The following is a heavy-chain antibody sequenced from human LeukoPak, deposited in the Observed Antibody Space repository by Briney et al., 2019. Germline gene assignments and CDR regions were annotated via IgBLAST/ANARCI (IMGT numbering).Heavy chain of an antibody. CDR3: AKGFNSWIQLWSFDY. V-gene: IGHV3-30*18. CDR2: ISYDGSNK. Sequence: GGSLRLSCAASGFTFSGYGMHWVRQAPGKGLEWVAVISYDGSNKYYADSVKGRFTISRDNSKNTLYLQMNSLRAEDTAVYYCAKGFNSWIQLWSFDYWGQGTLVTVSS. J-gene: IGHJ4*02. CDR1: GFTFSGYG. D-gene: IGHD5-18*01.